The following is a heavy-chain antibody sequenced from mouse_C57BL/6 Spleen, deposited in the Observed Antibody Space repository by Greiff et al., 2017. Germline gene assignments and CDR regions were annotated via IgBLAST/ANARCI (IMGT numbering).Heavy chain of an antibody. V-gene: IGHV5-4*01. Sequence: EVQRVESGGGLVKPGGSLKLSCAASGFTFSSYAMSWVRQTPEKRLEWVATISDGGSYTYYPDNVKGRFTISRDNAKNNLYLQMSHLKSEDTAMYYCAREGSIMTTRDYAMDYWGQGTSVTVSS. D-gene: IGHD2-3*01. CDR3: AREGSIMTTRDYAMDY. CDR2: ISDGGSYT. CDR1: GFTFSSYA. J-gene: IGHJ4*01.